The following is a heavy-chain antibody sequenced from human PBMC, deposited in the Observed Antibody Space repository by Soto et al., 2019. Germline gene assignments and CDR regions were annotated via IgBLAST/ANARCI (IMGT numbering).Heavy chain of an antibody. CDR1: GYTFTSYG. CDR2: ISAYNGNT. Sequence: QVQLVQSGAEVKKPGASVKVSCKASGYTFTSYGISWVRQAPGQGLEWMGWISAYNGNTNYAQKRQGRGTMTTDTATSTAYMELRSLRSDDTAVYYCARDLSGTTVTTEYYYYYYGMDVWGQGTTVTVSS. D-gene: IGHD4-17*01. V-gene: IGHV1-18*04. J-gene: IGHJ6*02. CDR3: ARDLSGTTVTTEYYYYYYGMDV.